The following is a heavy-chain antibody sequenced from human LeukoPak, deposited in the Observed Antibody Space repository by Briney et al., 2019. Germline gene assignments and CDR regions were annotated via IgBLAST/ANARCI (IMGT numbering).Heavy chain of an antibody. J-gene: IGHJ4*02. CDR1: GGSFSGYY. CDR3: ARDSPGRTDY. CDR2: IYDSGTT. V-gene: IGHV4-59*01. Sequence: SETLSLTCAVYGGSFSGYYWSWIRQPPGKGLEWFGYIYDSGTTNYNPSLKSRVTISVDTSKNQFSLKLSSVTAADTAVYYCARDSPGRTDYWGQGTLVTVSS.